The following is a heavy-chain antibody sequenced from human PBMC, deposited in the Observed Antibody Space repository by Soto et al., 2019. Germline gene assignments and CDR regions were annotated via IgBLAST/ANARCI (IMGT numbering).Heavy chain of an antibody. Sequence: GGSLRLSCAASGFTVSSNYMSWVRQAPGKGLEWVSVIYSGGSTYYADSVKGRFTISRDNSKNTLYLQMNSLRAEDTAVYYCARGTSATGTAWGYFDYWGQGTLVTVSS. CDR3: ARGTSATGTAWGYFDY. D-gene: IGHD1-1*01. V-gene: IGHV3-66*01. CDR2: IYSGGST. CDR1: GFTVSSNY. J-gene: IGHJ4*02.